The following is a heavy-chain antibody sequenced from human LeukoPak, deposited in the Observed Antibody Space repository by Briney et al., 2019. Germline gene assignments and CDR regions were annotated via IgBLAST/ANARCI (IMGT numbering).Heavy chain of an antibody. CDR2: ISGSGGST. J-gene: IGHJ4*02. D-gene: IGHD3-10*01. CDR3: AKWAGKWFGELAGYYFDY. V-gene: IGHV3-23*01. CDR1: GFTFSSYA. Sequence: GGSLRLSCAASGFTFSSYAMSWVRQAPGKGLEWVSAISGSGGSTCYADSVKGRFTISRDNSKNTLYLQMNSLRAEDTAVYYCAKWAGKWFGELAGYYFDYWGQGTLVTVSS.